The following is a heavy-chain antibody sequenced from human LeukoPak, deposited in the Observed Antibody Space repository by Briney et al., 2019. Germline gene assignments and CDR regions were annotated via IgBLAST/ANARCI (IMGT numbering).Heavy chain of an antibody. D-gene: IGHD2-2*02. CDR3: AREIRGYCSSTSCYTWFDP. V-gene: IGHV4-31*03. CDR2: XXXSGST. J-gene: IGHJ5*02. Sequence: PSQTLSLTCTVSGGSISSGNYYWSWIRQHPGKGLEXIGXXXXSGSTYYNPSLKSRVTISVDTSKNQFSLKLSSVTAADTAVYYCAREIRGYCSSTSCYTWFDPWGQGTLVTVSS. CDR1: GGSISSGNYY.